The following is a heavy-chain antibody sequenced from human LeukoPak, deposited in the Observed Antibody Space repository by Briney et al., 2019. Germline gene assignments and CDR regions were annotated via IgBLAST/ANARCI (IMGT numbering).Heavy chain of an antibody. CDR2: IYYSGST. CDR1: GGSVSSGSYY. V-gene: IGHV4-61*01. CDR3: AKYVGRYCSSTSCYSDY. Sequence: SETLSLTCTVSGGSVSSGSYYWSWIRQPPGKGLEWIGYIYYSGSTNYNPSLKSRVTISVDTSKNQFSLKLSSVTAADTAVYYCAKYVGRYCSSTSCYSDYWGQGTLVTVSS. D-gene: IGHD2-2*02. J-gene: IGHJ4*02.